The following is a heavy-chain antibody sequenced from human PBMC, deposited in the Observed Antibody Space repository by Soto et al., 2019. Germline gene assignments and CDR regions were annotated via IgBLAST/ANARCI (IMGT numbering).Heavy chain of an antibody. CDR1: GCTFSSYA. V-gene: IGHV1-69*06. CDR2: IIPIFGTA. J-gene: IGHJ4*02. CDR3: ARSNYYDSSGYYWPPFDY. D-gene: IGHD3-22*01. Sequence: SVKVSCKASGCTFSSYAISWVRQAPGQGLEWMGGIIPIFGTANYAQKFQGRVTITADKSTSTAYMELSSLRSEDTAVYYCARSNYYDSSGYYWPPFDYWGQGTLVTVSS.